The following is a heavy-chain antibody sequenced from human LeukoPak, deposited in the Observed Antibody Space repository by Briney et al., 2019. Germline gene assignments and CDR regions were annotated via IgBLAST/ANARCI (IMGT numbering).Heavy chain of an antibody. CDR2: IKQDGSEK. CDR3: ARPYSSGWDPIDY. D-gene: IGHD6-19*01. CDR1: GFTFSSYW. Sequence: PGGSLRLSCAASGFTFSSYWMSWVRQAAGKRLEWVVNIKQDGSEKYYVDSVKGRFTISRDNAKNSLYLQRNSLRAEDTAVYYCARPYSSGWDPIDYWGQGTLVTVSA. V-gene: IGHV3-7*01. J-gene: IGHJ4*02.